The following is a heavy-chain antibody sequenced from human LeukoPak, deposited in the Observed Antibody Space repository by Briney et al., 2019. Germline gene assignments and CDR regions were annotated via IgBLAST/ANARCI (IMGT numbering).Heavy chain of an antibody. J-gene: IGHJ4*02. CDR1: GFTFSTYA. D-gene: IGHD5-12*01. CDR3: AKGHTDSEWLYFDS. CDR2: IRGSGDST. V-gene: IGHV3-23*01. Sequence: RTGGSLRLSCAASGFTFSTYAMSWVRQAPGKGLEWVSGIRGSGDSTYYADSVKGRFTIPRDNSKNTLYLQMNSLRAEDTAVYYCAKGHTDSEWLYFDSWGQGSLVTVSS.